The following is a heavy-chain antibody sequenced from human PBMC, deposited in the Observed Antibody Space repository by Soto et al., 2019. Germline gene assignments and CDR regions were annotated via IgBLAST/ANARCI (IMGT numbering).Heavy chain of an antibody. CDR1: GFTFSSYS. Sequence: EVQLVESGGGLVQPGGSLRLSCAASGFTFSSYSMNWVRQAPGKGLEWVSYISSSSSTIYYADSVKGRFTISRDNAKISLYLQMNSLRDEDTAVYYCARDWILWFGERVYYYGMDVWGQGTTVTVSS. D-gene: IGHD3-10*01. CDR2: ISSSSSTI. V-gene: IGHV3-48*02. CDR3: ARDWILWFGERVYYYGMDV. J-gene: IGHJ6*02.